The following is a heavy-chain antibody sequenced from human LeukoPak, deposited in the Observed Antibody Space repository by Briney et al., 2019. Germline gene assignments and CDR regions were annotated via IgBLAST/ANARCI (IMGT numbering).Heavy chain of an antibody. D-gene: IGHD1-1*01. J-gene: IGHJ4*02. V-gene: IGHV1-18*01. CDR3: ARGGGTTGMTSFDY. CDR1: GYTFTDYG. CDR2: ISAYSGNT. Sequence: ASVKVSCKASGYTFTDYGINWVRQAPGQGLEWMGWISAYSGNTKYTQKFQGRVTLTTDTSTSTAYMELGGLRSDDTAVYYCARGGGTTGMTSFDYWGQGTLVTVSS.